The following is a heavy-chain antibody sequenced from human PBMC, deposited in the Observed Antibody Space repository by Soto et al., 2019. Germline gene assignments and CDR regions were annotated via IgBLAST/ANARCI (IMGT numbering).Heavy chain of an antibody. CDR2: INHSGST. J-gene: IGHJ4*02. CDR3: EKGKSEAGLEE. V-gene: IGHV4-34*01. D-gene: IGHD3-3*01. Sequence: SETLSLTCAVYGGSFSGFYWSLIRQPPGKGLEWIGEINHSGSTNYNPSLESRVAISVDTSRNQFSLRLSSVTAADTALYYCEKGKSEAGLEEWGQGRLVTVTS. CDR1: GGSFSGFY.